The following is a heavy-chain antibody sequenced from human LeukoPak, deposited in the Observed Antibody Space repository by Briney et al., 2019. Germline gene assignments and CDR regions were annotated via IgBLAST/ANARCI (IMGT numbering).Heavy chain of an antibody. J-gene: IGHJ4*02. V-gene: IGHV4-38-2*02. CDR2: IYHSGST. D-gene: IGHD6-13*01. CDR1: GYSISSGYY. CDR3: ARGGPYSSSWYGD. Sequence: SETLSLTCTVSGYSISSGYYWGWIRQPPGKGLEWIGSIYHSGSTYYNPSLKSRVTISVDTSKNQFSLKLSSVTAAGTAVYYCARGGPYSSSWYGDWGQGTLVTVSS.